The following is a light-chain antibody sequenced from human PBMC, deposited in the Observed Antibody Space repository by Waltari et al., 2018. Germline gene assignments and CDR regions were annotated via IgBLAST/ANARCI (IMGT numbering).Light chain of an antibody. CDR3: QDYDNLPPLT. V-gene: IGKV1-39*01. CDR2: GAS. CDR1: QIISKY. J-gene: IGKJ4*01. Sequence: DIQMTQSLSSLSASVGDRVTITCRASQIISKYLNWYKQKPGKAPKLLIYGASSLQSGVPPRFSGSGSGTEFTLTISSLQPEDFATYYCQDYDNLPPLTFGGGTKVEIK.